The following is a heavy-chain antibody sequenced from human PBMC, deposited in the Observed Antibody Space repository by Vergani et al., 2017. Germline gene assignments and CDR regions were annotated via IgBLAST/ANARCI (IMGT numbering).Heavy chain of an antibody. CDR2: IYYSGST. Sequence: QVQLQESGPGLVKPSETLSLTCTVSGGSVSSGSYYWSWIRQPPGKGLEWIGYIYYSGSTNYNPSLKSRVTISVDTSKNQFSLKLSAVTAADTAVYYCATSGDYYDSSGYYYSGHVDDWGQGTLVTVSS. CDR3: ATSGDYYDSSGYYYSGHVDD. V-gene: IGHV4-61*01. CDR1: GGSVSSGSYY. D-gene: IGHD3-22*01. J-gene: IGHJ4*02.